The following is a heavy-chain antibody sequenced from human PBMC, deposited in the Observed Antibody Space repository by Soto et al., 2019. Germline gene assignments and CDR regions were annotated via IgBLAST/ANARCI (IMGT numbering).Heavy chain of an antibody. D-gene: IGHD2-8*01. J-gene: IGHJ5*02. CDR2: MNNIGRT. V-gene: IGHV4-59*01. Sequence: QVRLQESGPGLVKPSETLSLTCTVSAASSSSFYWSWIRQPPGKGLEWIGYMNNIGRTNYNPSLKSRVTISLDTSKNQFSLNLTSVIAADTAVYYCARSFCRDAVRCNWFDPWGQGTLVTVSS. CDR3: ARSFCRDAVRCNWFDP. CDR1: AASSSSFY.